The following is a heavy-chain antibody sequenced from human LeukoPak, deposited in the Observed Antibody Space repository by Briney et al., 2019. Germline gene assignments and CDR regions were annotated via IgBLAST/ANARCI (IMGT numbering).Heavy chain of an antibody. CDR2: IYYSGST. D-gene: IGHD4-17*01. CDR3: ARAFYGDPAVDY. V-gene: IGHV4-30-4*01. J-gene: IGHJ4*02. CDR1: GGSISSGDYY. Sequence: SETLSLTCTVSGGSISSGDYYWSWIRQPPGKGLEWIGYIYYSGSTYYNPSLKSRATISVDTSKNQFSLKLSSVTAADTAVYYCARAFYGDPAVDYWGQGTLVTVSS.